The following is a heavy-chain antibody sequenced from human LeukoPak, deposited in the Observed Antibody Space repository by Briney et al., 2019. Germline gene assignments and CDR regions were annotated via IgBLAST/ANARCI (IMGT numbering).Heavy chain of an antibody. J-gene: IGHJ4*02. CDR3: TRVLSGGNLDY. CDR2: IYYSGNT. Sequence: PSQTLSLTCTVSGGSISSGGTYWRWLRQHPGKGLEWIGYIYYSGNTYYNPSLKSRVTISVDTSKNQFSLRLSSVTAADTALYYCTRVLSGGNLDYWGQGALVTVSS. CDR1: GGSISSGGTY. D-gene: IGHD4-23*01. V-gene: IGHV4-31*03.